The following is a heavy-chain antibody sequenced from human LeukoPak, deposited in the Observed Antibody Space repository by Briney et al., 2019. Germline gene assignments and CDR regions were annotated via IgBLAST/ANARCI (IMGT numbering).Heavy chain of an antibody. Sequence: PSETLSLTCTVSGGSISSSSYYWSWIRQPPGRGLEWIGYIYYSRSTNYNPSLKSRVTISVDTSKNQFSLKLSSVTAADTAVYYCARARGPDYDFWSLRGAFDIWGQGTMVTVSS. D-gene: IGHD3-3*01. V-gene: IGHV4-61*01. CDR1: GGSISSSSYY. CDR2: IYYSRST. J-gene: IGHJ3*02. CDR3: ARARGPDYDFWSLRGAFDI.